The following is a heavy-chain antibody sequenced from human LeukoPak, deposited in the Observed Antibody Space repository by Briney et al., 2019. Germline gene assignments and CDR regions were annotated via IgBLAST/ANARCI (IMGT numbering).Heavy chain of an antibody. CDR3: AMYYYDSSGHQGDAFDI. CDR2: ISAYNGNT. V-gene: IGHV1-18*01. CDR1: GYTFTSYG. D-gene: IGHD3-22*01. Sequence: ASVKVSCKASGYTFTSYGISWVRQAPGQGLEWMGWISAYNGNTNYAQKFQGRVTITRDTSASTAYMELSSLRSEDTAVYYCAMYYYDSSGHQGDAFDIWGQGTMVTVSS. J-gene: IGHJ3*02.